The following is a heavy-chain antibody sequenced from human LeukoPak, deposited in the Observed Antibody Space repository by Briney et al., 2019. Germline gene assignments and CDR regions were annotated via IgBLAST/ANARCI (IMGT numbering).Heavy chain of an antibody. V-gene: IGHV3-33*01. Sequence: GRSLRLSCAASGFTFSSYGMHWVRQAPGKGLEWVAVIWYDGRNKYYADSVKGRFTISRDNSKNTLYLQMNSLRAEDTAVYYCARDTVPAATHYYYGMDVWGQGTTVTVSS. CDR3: ARDTVPAATHYYYGMDV. J-gene: IGHJ6*02. D-gene: IGHD2-2*01. CDR1: GFTFSSYG. CDR2: IWYDGRNK.